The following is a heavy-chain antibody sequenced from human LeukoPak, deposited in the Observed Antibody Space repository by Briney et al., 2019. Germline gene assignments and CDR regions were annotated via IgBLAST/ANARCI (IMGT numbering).Heavy chain of an antibody. V-gene: IGHV4-59*01. Sequence: SETLSLTCTVSNGSISSYYWTWIRQPPGKGLEWIGYIDYSGSTNYNPSLRSRVTISVDTSKNQFSLQLTSVTAADTAVYYCARDRRVYTSSWSYYHGMDVRGQGTTVTVSS. D-gene: IGHD6-13*01. CDR2: IDYSGST. CDR3: ARDRRVYTSSWSYYHGMDV. J-gene: IGHJ6*02. CDR1: NGSISSYY.